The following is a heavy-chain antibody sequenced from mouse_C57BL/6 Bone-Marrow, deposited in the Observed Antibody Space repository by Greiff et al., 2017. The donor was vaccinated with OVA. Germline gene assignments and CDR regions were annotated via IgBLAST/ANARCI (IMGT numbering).Heavy chain of an antibody. CDR3: ARHHYYGSSSYYLDY. D-gene: IGHD1-1*01. CDR1: GYTFTSYW. J-gene: IGHJ2*01. CDR2: IYPGSGST. V-gene: IGHV1-55*01. Sequence: VQLQQPGAELVKPGASVKMSCKASGYTFTSYWITWVKQRPGQGLEWIGDIYPGSGSTNYNEKFKSKATLTVGTSSSTAYMELSSLTSEDSAVYYCARHHYYGSSSYYLDYWGQGTTLTVSS.